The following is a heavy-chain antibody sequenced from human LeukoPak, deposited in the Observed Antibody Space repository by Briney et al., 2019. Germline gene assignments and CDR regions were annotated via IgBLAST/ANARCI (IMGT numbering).Heavy chain of an antibody. CDR1: GYTLTELS. D-gene: IGHD6-13*01. CDR2: FDPEDGET. Sequence: ASVKVSCKVSGYTLTELSMHWVRQAPGKGLEWMGGFDPEDGETIYAQKFQGRVTMTEDTSTDTAYMELSSLRSEDTAVYYCARVPAASSWYDYWGQGTLVTVSS. CDR3: ARVPAASSWYDY. V-gene: IGHV1-24*01. J-gene: IGHJ4*02.